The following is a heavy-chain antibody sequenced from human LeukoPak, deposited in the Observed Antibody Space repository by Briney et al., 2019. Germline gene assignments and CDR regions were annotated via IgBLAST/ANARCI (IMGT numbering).Heavy chain of an antibody. V-gene: IGHV3-23*01. CDR2: INTSGGST. CDR1: GFTFDDYG. J-gene: IGHJ4*02. Sequence: GGSLRLSCAASGFTFDDYGMNWVRKAPGKGLEWVSSINTSGGSTYYADSVKGRFTISRDNSKSTLYLQMNSLRAADTALYYCAKPAKTDYADYWGQGTLVTVSS. D-gene: IGHD1-14*01. CDR3: AKPAKTDYADY.